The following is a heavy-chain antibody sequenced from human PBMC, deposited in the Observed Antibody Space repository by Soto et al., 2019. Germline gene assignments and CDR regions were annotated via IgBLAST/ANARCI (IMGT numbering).Heavy chain of an antibody. Sequence: PSETLSLTCTVSGGSISSGDYYWSWIRQPPGKGLEWIGYIYYSGSTYYNPSLKSRVTISVDTSKNQFSLKLSSVTAADTAVYYCGRDAEDPYNWFDPWGQGTLVTVSS. V-gene: IGHV4-30-4*01. CDR3: GRDAEDPYNWFDP. J-gene: IGHJ5*02. CDR2: IYYSGST. CDR1: GGSISSGDYY.